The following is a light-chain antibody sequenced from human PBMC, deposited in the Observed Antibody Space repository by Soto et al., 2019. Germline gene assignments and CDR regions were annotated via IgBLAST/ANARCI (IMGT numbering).Light chain of an antibody. CDR2: EVF. V-gene: IGLV2-8*01. CDR1: SSDVGGYNY. CDR3: SSYAGSDSVL. Sequence: QSVLTQPPSVSGSRGQSLTISCTGTSSDVGGYNYVSWYHHHPGKAPKLIIYEVFKRPSGVPDRFSGSKSGNTASLTVSGLQAEDEADYYCSSYAGSDSVLFGGGTKLTVL. J-gene: IGLJ3*02.